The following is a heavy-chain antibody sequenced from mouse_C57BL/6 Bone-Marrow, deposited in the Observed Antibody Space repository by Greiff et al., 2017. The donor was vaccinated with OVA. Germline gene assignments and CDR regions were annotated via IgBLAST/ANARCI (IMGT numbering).Heavy chain of an antibody. CDR1: GYTFTSYW. CDR3: ARLGFAY. V-gene: IGHV1-69*01. CDR2: IDPSDSYT. J-gene: IGHJ3*01. Sequence: QVQLQQPGAELVKPGASVKLSCKASGYTFTSYWMHWVKQRPGRGLEWIGRIDPSDSYTNYNQKFKGKSTLTVDKSSSTAYMQLSSLTSEDSAVYYCARLGFAYWGQGTLVTVSA.